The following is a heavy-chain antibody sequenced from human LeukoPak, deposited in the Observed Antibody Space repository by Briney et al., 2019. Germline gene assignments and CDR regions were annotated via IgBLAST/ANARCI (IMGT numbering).Heavy chain of an antibody. Sequence: QTGGSLRLSCAASGFTFSSYEMNWVRQAQGKGLEWVSYISSSGSTIYYADSAKGRFTISRDNPKNTLYLQMNSLRAEDTAVYYCARDSDIVVVVAYPYYLDYWGQGTLVTVSS. CDR2: ISSSGSTI. CDR3: ARDSDIVVVVAYPYYLDY. J-gene: IGHJ4*02. V-gene: IGHV3-48*03. D-gene: IGHD2-15*01. CDR1: GFTFSSYE.